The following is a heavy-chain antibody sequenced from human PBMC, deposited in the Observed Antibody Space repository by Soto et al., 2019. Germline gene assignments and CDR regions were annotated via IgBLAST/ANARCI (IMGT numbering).Heavy chain of an antibody. CDR1: GDSISSGGLS. CDR2: IYYPGLT. J-gene: IGHJ5*02. Sequence: QLQLQESGSGLLKPSQTLSLNCSVSGDSISSGGLSWNWLRQSPGRGLEWIGYIYYPGLTYYNPSRKRRVSMSLDTSANHVSLSLSSVTAADSAVYYCARGKRSKPATAGTVWFDPWGPGTLVTVSS. D-gene: IGHD6-13*01. CDR3: ARGKRSKPATAGTVWFDP. V-gene: IGHV4-30-2*06.